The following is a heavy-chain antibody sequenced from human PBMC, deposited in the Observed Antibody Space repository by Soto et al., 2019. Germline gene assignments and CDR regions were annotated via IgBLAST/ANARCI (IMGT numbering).Heavy chain of an antibody. J-gene: IGHJ2*01. D-gene: IGHD3-22*01. CDR1: GGSISSFY. Sequence: QVQLQESGPGLVKPSETLSLTCTVSGGSISSFYWSRIRQPPGKGLEWIAYIYYLGSANYNPSLKSRVTVSVDTSKNQFSLKLNSVTAADTAVYYCARGYYYDSNGPFDLWGRGTLVTVSS. CDR3: ARGYYYDSNGPFDL. V-gene: IGHV4-59*01. CDR2: IYYLGSA.